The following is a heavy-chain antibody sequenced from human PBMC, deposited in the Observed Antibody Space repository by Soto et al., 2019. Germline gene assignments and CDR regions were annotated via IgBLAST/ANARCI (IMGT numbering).Heavy chain of an antibody. CDR3: ASCDNWKSRCAFDI. J-gene: IGHJ3*02. Sequence: GDSLNISCEGSGYSFTSYWIGWVRQMPGKGLEWMGIIYPGDSDTRYSPSFQGQVTISADKSISTAYLQWSSLKASDTAMYYCASCDNWKSRCAFDIWGQGTMVTVSS. CDR2: IYPGDSDT. D-gene: IGHD1-20*01. V-gene: IGHV5-51*01. CDR1: GYSFTSYW.